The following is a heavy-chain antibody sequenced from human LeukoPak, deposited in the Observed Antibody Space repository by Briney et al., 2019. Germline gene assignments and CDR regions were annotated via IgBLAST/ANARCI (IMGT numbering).Heavy chain of an antibody. Sequence: PSETLSLTCAVSGGSISSGGYSWSWIRQPPGKGLEWIGYIYHSGSTYYNPSLKSRVTISVDRSKNQFSLKLSSVTAADTAVYYCARVNLYCSRTSCYPVYFDYWGQGTLVTVSS. V-gene: IGHV4-30-2*01. CDR1: GGSISSGGYS. J-gene: IGHJ4*02. CDR3: ARVNLYCSRTSCYPVYFDY. CDR2: IYHSGST. D-gene: IGHD2-2*01.